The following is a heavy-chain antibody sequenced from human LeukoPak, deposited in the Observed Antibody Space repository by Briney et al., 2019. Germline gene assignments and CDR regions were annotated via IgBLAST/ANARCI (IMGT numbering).Heavy chain of an antibody. CDR2: ISAYNGNT. Sequence: ASVKVSCKASGYTFTSYGISWVRQAPGQGLEWMGWISAYNGNTNYAQKFQGRVTMTRDTSISTAYMELSRLRSDDTAVYYCARDERYDSSGYPFDYWGQGTLVSVSS. V-gene: IGHV1-18*01. CDR1: GYTFTSYG. CDR3: ARDERYDSSGYPFDY. J-gene: IGHJ4*02. D-gene: IGHD3-22*01.